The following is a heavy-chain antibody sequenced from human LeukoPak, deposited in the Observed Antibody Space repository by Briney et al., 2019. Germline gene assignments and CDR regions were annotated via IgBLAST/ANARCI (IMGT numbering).Heavy chain of an antibody. CDR2: ISSSSSTL. D-gene: IGHD3-10*01. Sequence: PGGSLRLSCVASGFTFSSYAMNWVRQAPGKGLEWLSYISSSSSTLYYADSVKGRFTISRDNAKNSLYLQMNSLRAEDTAVYSCARVAGFSCYFDSWGQGTLVTVSS. CDR1: GFTFSSYA. V-gene: IGHV3-48*01. CDR3: ARVAGFSCYFDS. J-gene: IGHJ4*02.